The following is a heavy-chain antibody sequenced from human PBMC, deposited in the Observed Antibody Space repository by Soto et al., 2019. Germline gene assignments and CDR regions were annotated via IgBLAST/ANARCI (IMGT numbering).Heavy chain of an antibody. CDR3: ARGLGITGTFAGMDV. V-gene: IGHV6-1*01. Sequence: PSQTLLTCAISGDSVSINSAAWNWIRQSPSRGLEWLGRTYYRSKWYNDYAVSVKSRITINPDTSKNQFSLQLNSVTPEDTAVYYCARGLGITGTFAGMDVWGQGTTVTVSS. CDR2: TYYRSKWYN. J-gene: IGHJ6*02. CDR1: GDSVSINSAA. D-gene: IGHD1-7*01.